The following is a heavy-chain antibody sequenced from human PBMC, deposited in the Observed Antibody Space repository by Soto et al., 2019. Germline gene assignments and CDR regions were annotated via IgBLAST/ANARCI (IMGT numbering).Heavy chain of an antibody. CDR2: IKSKTDGGTT. Sequence: GGSLRLSCAASGFTFSNAWMNWVRQAPGKGLEWVGRIKSKTDGGTTDYAAPVKGRFTISRDDSKNTLYLQMNSLKTEDTAVYYCTTDYYYDSSGYYPGFDYWGQGTLVTVSS. D-gene: IGHD3-22*01. J-gene: IGHJ4*02. CDR3: TTDYYYDSSGYYPGFDY. V-gene: IGHV3-15*07. CDR1: GFTFSNAW.